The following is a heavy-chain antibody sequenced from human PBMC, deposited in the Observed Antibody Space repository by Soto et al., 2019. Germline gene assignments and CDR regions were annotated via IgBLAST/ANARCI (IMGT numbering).Heavy chain of an antibody. CDR3: AKNQGVELVPLATVDWFDP. V-gene: IGHV3-23*01. CDR2: ISGSGFKK. J-gene: IGHJ5*02. Sequence: WGSLRLSCAASGFIFENFGMSWVRQAPGKGLEWISSISGSGFKKYYADSVKGRLTISRDNSKSTVYLELNNLSAEDTAVYHCAKNQGVELVPLATVDWFDPWGQGSVVTVS. D-gene: IGHD1-26*01. CDR1: GFIFENFG.